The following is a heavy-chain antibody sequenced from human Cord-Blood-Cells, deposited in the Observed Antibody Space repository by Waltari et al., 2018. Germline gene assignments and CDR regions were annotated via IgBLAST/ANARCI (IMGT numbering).Heavy chain of an antibody. Sequence: QVQLVQSGAEVKKPGASVKVSCKASGYTFTGYYMHWVRQAPGQGLEWMGWINPSRGGTSYARKFQGRVTMTRDTSISTAYMELSRLRSDDTAVYYCARDLRITMVRGVMGFDYWGQGTLVTVSS. V-gene: IGHV1-2*02. CDR3: ARDLRITMVRGVMGFDY. CDR1: GYTFTGYY. J-gene: IGHJ4*02. CDR2: INPSRGGT. D-gene: IGHD3-10*01.